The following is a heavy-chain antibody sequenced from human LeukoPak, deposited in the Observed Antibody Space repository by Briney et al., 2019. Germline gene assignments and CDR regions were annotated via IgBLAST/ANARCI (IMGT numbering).Heavy chain of an antibody. CDR1: GFTFSSYS. J-gene: IGHJ6*02. V-gene: IGHV3-21*01. Sequence: GGSLRLSCAASGFTFSSYSMNWVRQAPGKGLEWVSSISSSSSYVYYADSVKGRFTISRDNAKNSLYLQMNSLRAEDTAVYYCARAYGVAENYYYYGMEIWGQGTTVTVSS. CDR3: ARAYGVAENYYYYGMEI. CDR2: ISSSSSYV. D-gene: IGHD6-19*01.